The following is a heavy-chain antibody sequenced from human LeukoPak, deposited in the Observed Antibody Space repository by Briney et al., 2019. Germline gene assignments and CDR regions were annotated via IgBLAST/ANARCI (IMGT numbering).Heavy chain of an antibody. J-gene: IGHJ4*02. CDR2: ISSSGGSP. CDR3: AKTEIPAANPFFDY. V-gene: IGHV3-23*01. D-gene: IGHD2-2*01. CDR1: GFTFSSYA. Sequence: GGSLRLSCAASGFTFSSYAMSWVRQAPGKGLEWVSAISSSGGSPSYADSVKGRFTISRDNSKNTLYLQMNSLRAGDPAVYYCAKTEIPAANPFFDYWGQGTLVTVSS.